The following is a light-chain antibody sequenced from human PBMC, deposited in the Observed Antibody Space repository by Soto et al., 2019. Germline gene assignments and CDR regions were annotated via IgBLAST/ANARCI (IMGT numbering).Light chain of an antibody. CDR3: QQYHDWPPWT. CDR2: GAS. Sequence: ETVMTQSPATLSVSPGERATLSCRASQSVRSNLAWYQQKPGQAPRLLIYGASTRATGIPTRFSGRGSGTEFTLTISRLQSDDFALYYCQQYHDWPPWTFGQGTKVEVK. CDR1: QSVRSN. V-gene: IGKV3-15*01. J-gene: IGKJ1*01.